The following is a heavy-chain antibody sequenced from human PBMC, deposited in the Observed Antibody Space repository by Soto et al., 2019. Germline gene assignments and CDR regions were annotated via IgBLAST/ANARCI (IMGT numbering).Heavy chain of an antibody. CDR3: ARDSTGGGYYYYYGMDV. J-gene: IGHJ6*02. V-gene: IGHV3-21*01. CDR1: GFTFSSYS. Sequence: GGSLRLSCAASGFTFSSYSMNWVRQAPGKGLEWVSSISSSSSYIYYADSVKGRFTISRDNAKNSLYLQMNSLRAEDTAVYYCARDSTGGGYYYYYGMDVWGQGTTVTVSS. CDR2: ISSSSSYI. D-gene: IGHD4-4*01.